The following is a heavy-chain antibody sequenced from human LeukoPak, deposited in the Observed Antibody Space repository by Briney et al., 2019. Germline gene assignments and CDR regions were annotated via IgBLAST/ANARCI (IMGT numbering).Heavy chain of an antibody. J-gene: IGHJ5*02. CDR1: GFTFTSSA. CDR3: ARDRGWHYDFWSGTGGWFDP. Sequence: SVKVSCKASGFTFTSSAMQWVRQARGQRLEWIGWIVVGSGNTNYAQKFQERVTITRDMSTSTAYMELRSLRSDDTAVYYCARDRGWHYDFWSGTGGWFDPWGQGTLVTVSS. D-gene: IGHD3-3*01. V-gene: IGHV1-58*02. CDR2: IVVGSGNT.